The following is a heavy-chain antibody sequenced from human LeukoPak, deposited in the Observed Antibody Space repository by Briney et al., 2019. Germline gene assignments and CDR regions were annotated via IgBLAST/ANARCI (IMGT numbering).Heavy chain of an antibody. CDR2: IYSGDRT. J-gene: IGHJ6*02. CDR3: ARDLNYDILTGGYYYYGMDV. CDR1: GFSVNNLY. D-gene: IGHD3-9*01. Sequence: GGSLRLSCAASGFSVNNLYMSWVRQAPGKGLEWVSVIYSGDRTYYADSVKGRFTIPRDTSKNTVYLQMNSLRPEETAVYYCARDLNYDILTGGYYYYGMDVWGQGTTVTVSS. V-gene: IGHV3-66*01.